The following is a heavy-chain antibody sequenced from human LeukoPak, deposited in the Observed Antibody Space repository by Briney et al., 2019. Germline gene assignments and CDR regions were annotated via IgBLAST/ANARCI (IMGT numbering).Heavy chain of an antibody. CDR2: ISWDGGST. Sequence: QTGGSLRLSCAASGFTFDDYTMHWVRQAPGKGLEWVSLISWDGGSTYYADSVKGRFTISRDDSKNSLYLQMNSLRTEDTALYYCATSSAAEESFDYWGQGTLVTVSS. J-gene: IGHJ4*02. D-gene: IGHD3-22*01. V-gene: IGHV3-43*01. CDR3: ATSSAAEESFDY. CDR1: GFTFDDYT.